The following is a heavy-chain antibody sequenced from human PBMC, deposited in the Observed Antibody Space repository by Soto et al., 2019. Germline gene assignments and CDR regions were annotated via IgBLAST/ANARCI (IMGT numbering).Heavy chain of an antibody. D-gene: IGHD2-15*01. Sequence: RGESLKISCEGSGYKFTSYWIGWVRQMPGKGLEWMGIIYPGDSDLRYSPSFQGQVTISADKTISIAYLQWSSLKASDTAMYYCVTLENHSSALTSHHEYYHGMDVWGQGNTVTVS. V-gene: IGHV5-51*01. CDR3: VTLENHSSALTSHHEYYHGMDV. CDR1: GYKFTSYW. CDR2: IYPGDSDL. J-gene: IGHJ6*02.